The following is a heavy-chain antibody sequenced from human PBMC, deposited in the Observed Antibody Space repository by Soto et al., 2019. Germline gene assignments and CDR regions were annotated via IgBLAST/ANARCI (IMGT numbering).Heavy chain of an antibody. CDR1: GFTLRNYA. Sequence: PGGSLRLSCEASGFTLRNYAMTWIRQAPGKGLEWVSLISANDVGTYYAESVKTRFTISKDQSRNTVYLQMDSLRADDTAIYYCAKAKNDYNWDNRPPFDYWGQGTLVTVSS. D-gene: IGHD1-20*01. J-gene: IGHJ4*02. CDR3: AKAKNDYNWDNRPPFDY. V-gene: IGHV3-23*01. CDR2: ISANDVGT.